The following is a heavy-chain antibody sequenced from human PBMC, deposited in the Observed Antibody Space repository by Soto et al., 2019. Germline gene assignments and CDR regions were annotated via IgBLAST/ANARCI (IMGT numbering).Heavy chain of an antibody. CDR2: IYWDDDK. V-gene: IGHV2-5*02. D-gene: IGHD2-15*01. CDR3: AHRPSYCSGGSCYSGFDY. Sequence: QITLKESGPTLVKPTQTRTLTCTFSGFSLSTSGVGVGWIRQPPGKALESLALIYWDDDKRYSPSLKSRLTITKDTSKIHVVLTMTNMDSVDSATYYCAHRPSYCSGGSCYSGFDYWGQGTLVTVSS. J-gene: IGHJ4*02. CDR1: GFSLSTSGVG.